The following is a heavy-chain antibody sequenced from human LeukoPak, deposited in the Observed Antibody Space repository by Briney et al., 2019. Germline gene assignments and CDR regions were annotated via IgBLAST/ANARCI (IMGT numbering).Heavy chain of an antibody. CDR1: GGSISSSSYY. Sequence: SETLSLTCTVSGGSISSSSYYWGWLRQPPGKGLEWVGSIYYSGSTYYNPSLKSRVTISVDTSKNQFSLKLSSVTAADTAVYYCARATYSSGWYGVKDYFDYWGQGTLVTVSS. V-gene: IGHV4-39*07. D-gene: IGHD6-19*01. J-gene: IGHJ4*02. CDR3: ARATYSSGWYGVKDYFDY. CDR2: IYYSGST.